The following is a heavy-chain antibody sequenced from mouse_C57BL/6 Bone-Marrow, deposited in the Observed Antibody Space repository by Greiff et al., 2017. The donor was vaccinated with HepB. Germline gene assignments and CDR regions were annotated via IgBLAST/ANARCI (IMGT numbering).Heavy chain of an antibody. V-gene: IGHV1-81*01. CDR2: IYPRSGNT. J-gene: IGHJ2*01. D-gene: IGHD1-1*01. CDR1: GYTFTSYG. Sequence: VQLQQSGAELARPGASVKLSCKASGYTFTSYGISWVKQRTGQGLEWIGEIYPRSGNTYYNEKFKGKATLTADKSSSTAYMELRSLTSEDSAVYFCARWEPYYYGSSCDYFDYWGQGTTLTVSS. CDR3: ARWEPYYYGSSCDYFDY.